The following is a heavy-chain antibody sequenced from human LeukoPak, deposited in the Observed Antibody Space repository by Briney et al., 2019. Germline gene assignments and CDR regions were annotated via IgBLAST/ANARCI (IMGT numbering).Heavy chain of an antibody. CDR3: ARGNWNYRAPGFDY. D-gene: IGHD1-7*01. CDR2: INHSGST. Sequence: SETLSLTCTVSGGSISSYYWSWIRQPSGKGLEWIGEINHSGSTNYNPSLKSRVTISVDTSKNQFSLKLSSVTAADTAVYYCARGNWNYRAPGFDYWGQGTLVTVSS. J-gene: IGHJ4*02. CDR1: GGSISSYY. V-gene: IGHV4-34*01.